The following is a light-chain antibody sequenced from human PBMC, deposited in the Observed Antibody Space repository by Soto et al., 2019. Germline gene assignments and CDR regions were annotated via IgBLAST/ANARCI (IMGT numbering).Light chain of an antibody. V-gene: IGKV3-15*01. CDR3: QHYNNWPPWT. CDR1: QSVSSN. CDR2: GAS. J-gene: IGKJ1*01. Sequence: EIVMTQSPATLSLSPGERGTLSCRASQSVSSNLAWYQQKPGQAPRLLIYGASTRATGIPGRFSGSGSGTEFTLPISSLQSEDFAISYCQHYNNWPPWTFGQGTKVEIK.